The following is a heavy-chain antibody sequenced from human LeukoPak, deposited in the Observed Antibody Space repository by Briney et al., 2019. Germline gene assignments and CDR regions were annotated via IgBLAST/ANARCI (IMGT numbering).Heavy chain of an antibody. V-gene: IGHV4-59*08. D-gene: IGHD1-26*01. CDR2: IYYSGST. J-gene: IGHJ4*02. CDR1: GGSISTYY. CDR3: ARVGATGYFDY. Sequence: SETLFLTCTVSGGSISTYYWSWVRQPPGKGLGWIGYIYYSGSTNYNPSLKSRVTISVDTSKNQFSLKLSSVTAADTAVYYCARVGATGYFDYWGQGTLVTVSS.